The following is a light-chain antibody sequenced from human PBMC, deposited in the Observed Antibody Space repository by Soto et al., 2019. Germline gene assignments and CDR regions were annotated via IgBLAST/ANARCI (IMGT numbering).Light chain of an antibody. CDR2: AAS. V-gene: IGKV1-9*01. CDR1: QGINIF. Sequence: DIQLTQSPSFLSASVGDRVTITCRASQGINIFLAWFQQKPGKAPNLLISAASTLQSGVPSRFSGSGSETEFTLTITSLHPEDSATYYCQQRNSYPRTFGQGTKVEIK. CDR3: QQRNSYPRT. J-gene: IGKJ2*01.